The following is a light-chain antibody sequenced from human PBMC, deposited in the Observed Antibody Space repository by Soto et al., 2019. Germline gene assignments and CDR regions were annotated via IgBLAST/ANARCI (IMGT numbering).Light chain of an antibody. CDR1: QSVSSN. CDR3: QHYQSGHPIT. CDR2: GAS. Sequence: EIVMTQSPATLSVSPEERATLSCSASQSVSSNLAWYQHKTGQAPRLLISGASSRATGIPDRFTGSGSETSFTLTISRLEPEDFALYYCQHYQSGHPITFGQGTRLEI. J-gene: IGKJ5*01. V-gene: IGKV3D-15*01.